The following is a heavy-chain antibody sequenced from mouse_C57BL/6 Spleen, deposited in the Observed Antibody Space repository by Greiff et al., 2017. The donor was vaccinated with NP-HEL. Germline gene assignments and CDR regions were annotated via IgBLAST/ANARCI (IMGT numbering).Heavy chain of an antibody. V-gene: IGHV1-61*01. CDR2: IYPSDSET. D-gene: IGHD1-1*01. CDR1: GYTFTSYW. CDR3: ARATTVVAPFAY. J-gene: IGHJ3*01. Sequence: VQLQQPGAELVRPGSSVKLSCKASGYTFTSYWMDWVKQRPGQGLEWIGNIYPSDSETHYNQKFKDKATLTVDKSSSTAYMQRSSLTSEDSAVYYCARATTVVAPFAYWGQGTLVTVSA.